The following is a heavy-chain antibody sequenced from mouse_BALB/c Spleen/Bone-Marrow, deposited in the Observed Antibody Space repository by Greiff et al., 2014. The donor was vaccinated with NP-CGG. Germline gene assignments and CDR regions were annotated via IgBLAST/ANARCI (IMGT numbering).Heavy chain of an antibody. J-gene: IGHJ1*01. D-gene: IGHD1-1*01. V-gene: IGHV14-3*02. CDR1: GFNIKDTY. CDR3: TRPSFYYGSSYWYFDV. CDR2: IDPANGDT. Sequence: EVQLQQSGSELVKPGASVKLSCAASGFNIKDTYMHWVKRRPEQGLEWIGRIDPANGDTKYDPKFQGKATITADTSPNTAYLQLSSLTSEDTAVYYCTRPSFYYGSSYWYFDVWGAGTTVTVSS.